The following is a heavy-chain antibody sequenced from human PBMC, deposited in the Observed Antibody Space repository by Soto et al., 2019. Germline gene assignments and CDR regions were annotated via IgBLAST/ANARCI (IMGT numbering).Heavy chain of an antibody. J-gene: IGHJ6*02. CDR1: GFTFSNAW. V-gene: IGHV3-15*01. CDR2: IKSKTDGGTT. D-gene: IGHD2-21*02. CDR3: TTGLVTALYYYYYGMDV. Sequence: GGSLRLSCAASGFTFSNAWMSWVRQAPGKGLEWVGRIKSKTDGGTTDYAAPVKGRFTISRDDSKNTLYLQMNSLKTEDTAVYYCTTGLVTALYYYYYGMDVWGQGTTVTVS.